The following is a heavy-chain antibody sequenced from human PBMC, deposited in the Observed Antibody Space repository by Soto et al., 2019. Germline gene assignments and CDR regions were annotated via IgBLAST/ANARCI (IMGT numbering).Heavy chain of an antibody. CDR2: ISSTGRTI. CDR1: GFTFSNYY. CDR3: AGSYSSGWEFDY. V-gene: IGHV3-11*01. D-gene: IGHD6-19*01. Sequence: GGSLRLSCGASGFTFSNYYMSWIRQAPGKGLEWVSYISSTGRTIYCADSVKGRFTVSRDNAQNSLSLKLNILRVVDTAVYYCAGSYSSGWEFDYWGQGTQVTVSS. J-gene: IGHJ4*02.